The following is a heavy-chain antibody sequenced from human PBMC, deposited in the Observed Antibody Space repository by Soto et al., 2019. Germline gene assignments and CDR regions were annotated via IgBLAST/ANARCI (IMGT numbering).Heavy chain of an antibody. CDR3: ARRSEQQLVTRNWFDP. Sequence: LSLTCAVSGYSISSGYYWGWIRQPPGKGLEWIGSIYHSGSTYYNPSLKSRVTISVDTSKNQFSLKLSSVTAADTAVYYCARRSEQQLVTRNWFDPWGQGALVTVSS. J-gene: IGHJ5*02. V-gene: IGHV4-38-2*01. CDR2: IYHSGST. CDR1: GYSISSGYY. D-gene: IGHD6-13*01.